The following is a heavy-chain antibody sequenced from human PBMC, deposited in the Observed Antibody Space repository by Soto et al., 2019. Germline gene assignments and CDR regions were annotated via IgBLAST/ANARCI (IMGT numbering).Heavy chain of an antibody. CDR2: ISSSSSTI. V-gene: IGHV3-48*02. CDR1: GFTFSSYS. J-gene: IGHJ5*02. D-gene: IGHD2-2*01. CDR3: ARDPKFRRVPAAIYSWWFDH. Sequence: GGSLRLSCAASGFTFSSYSMNWVRQAPGKGLEWVSYISSSSSTIYYADSVKGRFTISRDNAKNSLYLQMNSLRDEDTAVYYCARDPKFRRVPAAIYSWWFDHWGQGTLVTVSS.